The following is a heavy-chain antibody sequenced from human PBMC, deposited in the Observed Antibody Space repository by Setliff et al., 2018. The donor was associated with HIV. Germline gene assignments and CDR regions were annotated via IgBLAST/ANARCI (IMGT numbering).Heavy chain of an antibody. V-gene: IGHV3-74*01. Sequence: PGGSLRLSCTTSGFTFDDYGMSWVRQAPGKGLVWVFGMNTDGSSTRYADSVKGRFTISRDNAKNMLYLQMNSLSADDTAVYYCVRGSGYYYFDNWGQGALVTVSS. J-gene: IGHJ4*02. D-gene: IGHD3-22*01. CDR3: VRGSGYYYFDN. CDR2: MNTDGSST. CDR1: GFTFDDYG.